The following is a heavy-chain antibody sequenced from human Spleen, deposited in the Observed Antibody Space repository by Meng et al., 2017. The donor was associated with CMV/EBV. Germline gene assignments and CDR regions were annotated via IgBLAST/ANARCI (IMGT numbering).Heavy chain of an antibody. V-gene: IGHV3-30*02. CDR1: GFIVSSKY. CDR2: IRYDGSND. J-gene: IGHJ4*02. D-gene: IGHD6-19*01. Sequence: GESLKISCAASGFIVSSKYMSWVRQAPGKGLEWVAFIRYDGSNDQYADSVKGRFTISRDNSKNTVYLQMNSLRAKDTAVYYCAKSAAGRSGFEDYWGQGTAVTVSS. CDR3: AKSAAGRSGFEDY.